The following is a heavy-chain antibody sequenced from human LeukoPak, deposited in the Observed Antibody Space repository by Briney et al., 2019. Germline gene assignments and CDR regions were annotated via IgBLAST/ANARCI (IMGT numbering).Heavy chain of an antibody. Sequence: GGSLRLSCAAPGFTFSSYSMNWVRQAPGKGLVWISYISGTSSTIYYADSVKGRFTISRDNAKNSLYLQMNSLRAEDTAVYYCARAKRNGFDIWGQGTMVTVSS. CDR2: ISGTSSTI. J-gene: IGHJ3*02. CDR1: GFTFSSYS. V-gene: IGHV3-48*01. CDR3: ARAKRNGFDI.